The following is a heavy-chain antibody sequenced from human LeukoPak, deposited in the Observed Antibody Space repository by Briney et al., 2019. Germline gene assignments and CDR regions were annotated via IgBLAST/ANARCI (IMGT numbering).Heavy chain of an antibody. J-gene: IGHJ4*02. CDR3: ARAVKYRSGPLTDLLPYHFDY. Sequence: DSVKVSCKASGYTFTNYAMHWVRQAPGQRLEWMGWINTGNGNTKYSQEFQGRVTITRDTSANTAYMELSSLRSEDMAVYCCARAVKYRSGPLTDLLPYHFDYWGQGTLVTVSS. D-gene: IGHD6-19*01. V-gene: IGHV1-3*03. CDR1: GYTFTNYA. CDR2: INTGNGNT.